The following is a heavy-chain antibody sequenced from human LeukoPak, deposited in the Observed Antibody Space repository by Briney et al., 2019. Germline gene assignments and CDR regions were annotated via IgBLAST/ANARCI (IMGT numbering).Heavy chain of an antibody. Sequence: SSETLSLTCAVYGGSFSGYYWSWIRQPPGKGLEWIGYIYYSGSTNYNPSLKSRVTISVDTSKNQFSLKLSSVTAADTAVYYCARGGTRPYYYYYYGMDVWGQGTTVTVSS. V-gene: IGHV4-59*01. D-gene: IGHD2-2*01. J-gene: IGHJ6*02. CDR2: IYYSGST. CDR1: GGSFSGYY. CDR3: ARGGTRPYYYYYYGMDV.